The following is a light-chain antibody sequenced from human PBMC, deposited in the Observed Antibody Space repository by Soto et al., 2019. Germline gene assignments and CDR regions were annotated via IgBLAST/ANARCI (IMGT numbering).Light chain of an antibody. CDR3: RQSYSTPYS. Sequence: AIRMTQSPSSLSASKGDRVTITCRASQGISSYLACYQQKQAKAPKLLIYAAATMKSGVLSRFSGSGSGTDFTLTIISLQPEDVATDYCRQSYSTPYSFGQGTKVDIK. CDR1: QGISSY. V-gene: IGKV1-8*01. CDR2: AAA. J-gene: IGKJ2*01.